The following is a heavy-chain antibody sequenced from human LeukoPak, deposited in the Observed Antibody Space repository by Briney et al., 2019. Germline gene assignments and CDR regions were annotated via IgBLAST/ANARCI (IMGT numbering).Heavy chain of an antibody. CDR3: AGGGYCTSTSCHGIDH. V-gene: IGHV4-4*07. J-gene: IGHJ4*02. CDR1: GGSISDYY. D-gene: IGHD2-2*01. CDR2: IYISGAT. Sequence: KPSGTLSLTCTVSGGSISDYYWSWIRQPAGKGLEWIGRIYISGATNYNPSLKSRVTISVDESKNQVPLKLSSVTAADTAVYYCAGGGYCTSTSCHGIDHWGQGTLVTVSS.